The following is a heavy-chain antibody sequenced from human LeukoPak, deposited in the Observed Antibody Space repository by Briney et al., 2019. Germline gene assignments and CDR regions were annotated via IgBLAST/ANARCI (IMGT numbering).Heavy chain of an antibody. V-gene: IGHV4-59*01. CDR3: VCSQDYYYDSSAYDY. CDR2: IYYSGST. Sequence: PSETLSLTCTVSGGSISSYYWSWIRQPPGKGLEWIGYIYYSGSTNYNPSLKSRVTISVDTSKNQFSLKLSSVTAADTAVYYCVCSQDYYYDSSAYDYWGQGTLVTVSS. CDR1: GGSISSYY. D-gene: IGHD3-22*01. J-gene: IGHJ4*02.